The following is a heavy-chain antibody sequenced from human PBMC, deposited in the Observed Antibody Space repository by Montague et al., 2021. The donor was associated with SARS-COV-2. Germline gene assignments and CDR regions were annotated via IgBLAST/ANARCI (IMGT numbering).Heavy chain of an antibody. J-gene: IGHJ4*02. CDR1: GDSVSCSY. V-gene: IGHV4-59*08. CDR2: ISYIGST. CDR3: VRHSGYYDRSGYYDY. D-gene: IGHD3-22*01. Sequence: SETLSLTCTVSGDSVSCSYWSWIRQTPGKGLEWLAYISYIGSTNHNPSLKSRVTISVDTPKNLFSLKLSAVTAADTGVYYCVRHSGYYDRSGYYDYWGRGTLVTVSS.